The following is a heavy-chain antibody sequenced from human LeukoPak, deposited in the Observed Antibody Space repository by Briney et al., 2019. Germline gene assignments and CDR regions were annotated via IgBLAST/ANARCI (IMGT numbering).Heavy chain of an antibody. V-gene: IGHV1-24*01. CDR2: FDPKEGER. CDR1: GDTLTELS. CDR3: TTREIVVEPAQTSMVRGVLWRPDF. J-gene: IGHJ4*01. Sequence: ASVKVSRKVSGDTLTELSMHWVRQAPGKGLEWMGGFDPKEGERVYAQNFQGRFTMTEDTSSGTAYMELNSLRSEDTAVYYCTTREIVVEPAQTSMVRGVLWRPDFWGHGTLVTVSS. D-gene: IGHD3-10*01.